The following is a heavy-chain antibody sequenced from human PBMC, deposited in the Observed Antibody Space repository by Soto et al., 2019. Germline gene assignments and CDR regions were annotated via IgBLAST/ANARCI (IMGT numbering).Heavy chain of an antibody. V-gene: IGHV3-21*01. D-gene: IGHD3-22*01. CDR2: ISSSSSYI. Sequence: EVQLVESGGGLVKPGGSLRLSCAASGFTFSSYSMNWVRQAPGKGLEWVSSISSSSSYIYYADSVKGRFTISRDNAKNSLYLQMNSLRAEDTAVYYCARVLAIYDRAPYYFDYWGQGTLLTVSS. CDR3: ARVLAIYDRAPYYFDY. CDR1: GFTFSSYS. J-gene: IGHJ4*02.